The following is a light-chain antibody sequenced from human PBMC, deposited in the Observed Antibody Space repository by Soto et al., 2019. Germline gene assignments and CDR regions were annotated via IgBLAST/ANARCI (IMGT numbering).Light chain of an antibody. J-gene: IGKJ3*01. Sequence: ETVLTQSPATLSLSPGDRATLSCRTSQSVSPYLAWYQQRPGQAPRLLIYDAYNRAAGIPARFSGSGSGTDFTLTISSLEPEDFAVYCCQERSNWPPGITFGPGTTVDIK. CDR2: DAY. CDR1: QSVSPY. CDR3: QERSNWPPGIT. V-gene: IGKV3-11*01.